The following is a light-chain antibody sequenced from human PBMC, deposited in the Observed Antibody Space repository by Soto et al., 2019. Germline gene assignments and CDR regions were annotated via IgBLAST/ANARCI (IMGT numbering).Light chain of an antibody. CDR2: WAS. V-gene: IGKV4-1*01. Sequence: DIVMTQSPDSLTVSLGERATINCNSSQSVLYSSNKKNYFAWYQQRPRQPPKLLINWASIRESGVPDRFSGSGSGTDFTLTIDGLQAVDVVVDFGQQYYSSRSTFGRGTKLE. CDR3: QQYYSSRST. J-gene: IGKJ2*01. CDR1: QSVLYSSNKKNY.